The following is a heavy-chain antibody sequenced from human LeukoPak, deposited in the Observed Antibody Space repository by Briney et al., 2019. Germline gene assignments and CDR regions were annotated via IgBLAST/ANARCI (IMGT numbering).Heavy chain of an antibody. D-gene: IGHD3-3*01. Sequence: GGSLRLSCAASGFTFSSYWMSWVRQAPGKGLEWVANIKQDGSEKCYVDSVKGRFTISRDNSKNTLYLQMNSLRAEDTAVYYCAKEQGLSLRFLEWLSGPFDYWGQGTLVTVSS. V-gene: IGHV3-7*03. CDR1: GFTFSSYW. CDR3: AKEQGLSLRFLEWLSGPFDY. J-gene: IGHJ4*02. CDR2: IKQDGSEK.